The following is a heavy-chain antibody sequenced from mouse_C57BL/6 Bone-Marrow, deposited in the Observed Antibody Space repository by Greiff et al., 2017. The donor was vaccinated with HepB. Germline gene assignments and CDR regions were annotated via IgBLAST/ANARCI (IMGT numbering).Heavy chain of an antibody. Sequence: EVKVVESGGGLVQPKGSLKLSCAASGFSFNTYAMNWVRQAPGKGLEWVARIRSKSNNYATYYADSVKDRFTISRDDSESMLYLQMNNLKTEDTAMYYCVRISSYGYFDVWGTGTTVTVSS. V-gene: IGHV10-1*01. D-gene: IGHD1-1*01. CDR3: VRISSYGYFDV. CDR2: IRSKSNNYAT. CDR1: GFSFNTYA. J-gene: IGHJ1*03.